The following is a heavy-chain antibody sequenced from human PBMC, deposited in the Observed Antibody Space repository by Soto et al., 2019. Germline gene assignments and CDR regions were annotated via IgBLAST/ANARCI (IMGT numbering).Heavy chain of an antibody. CDR1: GYTFTSYG. D-gene: IGHD3-3*01. J-gene: IGHJ4*02. Sequence: ASVKVSCKASGYTFTSYGISWVRQAPGQGLEWMGWISAYNGNTNYAQKLQGRVTMTTDTSTSTAYMELRSLRSDDTAVDYCARDSRSRDFWSGYPTRFDYWGQGTLVTVSS. V-gene: IGHV1-18*01. CDR2: ISAYNGNT. CDR3: ARDSRSRDFWSGYPTRFDY.